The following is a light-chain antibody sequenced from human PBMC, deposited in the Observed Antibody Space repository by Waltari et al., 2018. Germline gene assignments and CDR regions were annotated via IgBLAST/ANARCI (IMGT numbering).Light chain of an antibody. CDR3: HQYYSTPFT. CDR2: WAS. CDR1: QSVLYSSNNKNY. V-gene: IGKV4-1*01. Sequence: DIVMTQSPDSLAVSLGERATINCKSSQSVLYSSNNKNYLAWYQQKPGHPPKLPIYWASTRESGVPDRFSGSESGTDFTLTISSLQAEDVAVYYCHQYYSTPFTFGPGTKVDIK. J-gene: IGKJ3*01.